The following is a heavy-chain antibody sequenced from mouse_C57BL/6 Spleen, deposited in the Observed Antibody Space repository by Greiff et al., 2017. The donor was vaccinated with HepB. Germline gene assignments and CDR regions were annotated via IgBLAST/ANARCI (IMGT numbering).Heavy chain of an antibody. Sequence: EVQLQESGAELVRPGASVKLSCTASVFNIKDDYMHWVKQRPEQGLEWIGWIDPENGDTEYASKFQDKATITADTSSNTAYLQLSSLTSEDTAVYYCTTWVAYWGQGTLVTVSA. CDR1: VFNIKDDY. CDR3: TTWVAY. V-gene: IGHV14-4*01. J-gene: IGHJ3*01. CDR2: IDPENGDT.